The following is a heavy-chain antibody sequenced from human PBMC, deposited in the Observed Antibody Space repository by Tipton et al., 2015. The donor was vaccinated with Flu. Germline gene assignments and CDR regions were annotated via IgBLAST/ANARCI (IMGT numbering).Heavy chain of an antibody. CDR1: GFRFNKFA. CDR2: ITYTGGSA. J-gene: IGHJ3*02. V-gene: IGHV3-23*01. CDR3: AKDGGFIALPATGAFDI. D-gene: IGHD6-19*01. Sequence: GSLRLSCAASGFRFNKFAMNWVRQAPGKGLEWVSSITYTGGSAYYADSVKGRFTISRDNSKNTLYLHMKSLRADDTAIYYCAKDGGFIALPATGAFDIWGHGTMVTVSS.